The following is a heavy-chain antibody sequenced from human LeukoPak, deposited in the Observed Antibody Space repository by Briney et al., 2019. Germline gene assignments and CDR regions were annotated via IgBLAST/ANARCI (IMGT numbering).Heavy chain of an antibody. D-gene: IGHD4-23*01. J-gene: IGHJ4*02. CDR2: IIPIFGTA. V-gene: IGHV1-69*05. CDR3: ASALYGGNSIDY. CDR1: GGTFSSYA. Sequence: SVKVSCKASGGTFSSYAISWVRQAPGHGLEWMGRIIPIFGTANYAQKFQGRVTITTDESTSTAYMELSSLRSEDTAVYYCASALYGGNSIDYWGQGTLVTVSS.